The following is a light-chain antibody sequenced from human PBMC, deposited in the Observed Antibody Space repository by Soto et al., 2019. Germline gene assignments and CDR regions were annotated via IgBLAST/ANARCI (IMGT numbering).Light chain of an antibody. V-gene: IGLV2-14*01. CDR3: SSYTSINTYV. J-gene: IGLJ1*01. Sequence: QSVLTQPASVSGSPGQSITISCTGTSSDVGGYNFVSWYQQHPDKAPKLMIYDVTNRPSGVSNRFSGSKSGNTASLTISGLQAEDEAVYYCSSYTSINTYVFGTG. CDR1: SSDVGGYNF. CDR2: DVT.